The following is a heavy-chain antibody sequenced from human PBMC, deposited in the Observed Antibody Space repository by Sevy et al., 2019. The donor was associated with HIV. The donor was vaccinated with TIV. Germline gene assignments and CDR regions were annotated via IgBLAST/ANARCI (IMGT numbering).Heavy chain of an antibody. CDR2: LSYDDSDE. V-gene: IGHV3-30-3*02. CDR3: AKDDLGSIDY. CDR1: GFIFSTSP. J-gene: IGHJ4*02. D-gene: IGHD3-10*01. Sequence: GGSLRLSCAASGFIFSTSPMHWVRQAPGKGLECVAILSYDDSDENYADSVKGRFTISRDNSKNTLYLQMNSLRTEDTAVYYCAKDDLGSIDYWGLGALFTVSS.